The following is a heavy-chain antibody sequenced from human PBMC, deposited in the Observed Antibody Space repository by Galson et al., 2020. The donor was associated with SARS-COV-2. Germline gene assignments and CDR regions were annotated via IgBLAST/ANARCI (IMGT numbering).Heavy chain of an antibody. CDR2: VYPSGST. D-gene: IGHD3-16*01. Sequence: SETLSLTCAVSGVSISTTNYWSWIRPAPGKGLEWIGSVYPSGSTYYNPSLKSRVTMSLDTSKNQFPIRLTSVTAADTALYYCARQGVTMKFLLTVPGWFFDLWGRGTLVTVAA. J-gene: IGHJ2*01. V-gene: IGHV4-38-2*01. CDR3: ARQGVTMKFLLTVPGWFFDL. CDR1: GVSISTTNY.